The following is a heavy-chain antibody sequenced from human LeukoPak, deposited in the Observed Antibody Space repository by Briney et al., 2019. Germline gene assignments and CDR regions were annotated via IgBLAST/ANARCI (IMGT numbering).Heavy chain of an antibody. CDR3: ARTTEAHSWRTRYYDYYMDV. Sequence: SETLSLTCTVSGGSISSYYWRWIRQPPGKGLEWIGYIYYSGSTNYNPSLKSRVTISVDTSKNQFSLKLSSVTAADTAVYYCARTTEAHSWRTRYYDYYMDVWGKGTTVTVSS. CDR2: IYYSGST. CDR1: GGSISSYY. V-gene: IGHV4-59*01. D-gene: IGHD6-13*01. J-gene: IGHJ6*03.